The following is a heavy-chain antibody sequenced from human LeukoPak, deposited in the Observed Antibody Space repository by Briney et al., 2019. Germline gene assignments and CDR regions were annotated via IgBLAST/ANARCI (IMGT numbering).Heavy chain of an antibody. D-gene: IGHD2-8*01. Sequence: GGSLRLSCAASGFTFSSYAMSWVRQTPGKGLEWISAISDSGDITYYADSVKGHFTISRDNSKNTLYLQVNSLRAEDTAVYYCARSRYCTNGICSYFDYWGQGILVTVSS. CDR2: ISDSGDIT. CDR1: GFTFSSYA. CDR3: ARSRYCTNGICSYFDY. J-gene: IGHJ4*02. V-gene: IGHV3-23*01.